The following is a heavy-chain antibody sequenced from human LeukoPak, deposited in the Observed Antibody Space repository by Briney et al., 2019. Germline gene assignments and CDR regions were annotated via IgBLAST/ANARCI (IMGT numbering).Heavy chain of an antibody. CDR3: AKGSGYYYYYYMDV. Sequence: GGSLRLSCAASGFTFDDYAMHWVRQAPGKGLEWVSGISWNSGNIGYADSVKGRFTISRDSAKNSPFLQMNSLRAEDMALYYCAKGSGYYYYYYMDVWGKGTTVTVSS. CDR2: ISWNSGNI. V-gene: IGHV3-9*03. J-gene: IGHJ6*03. D-gene: IGHD1-26*01. CDR1: GFTFDDYA.